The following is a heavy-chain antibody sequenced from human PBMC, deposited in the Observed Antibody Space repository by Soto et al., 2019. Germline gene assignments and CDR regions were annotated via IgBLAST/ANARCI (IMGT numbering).Heavy chain of an antibody. Sequence: SVKVSCKASGGTFISYAISWVRQAPGQGLEWMGGIIPIFGTANYAQKFQGRVTITADESTSTAYMELSSLRSEDTAVYYCARNMYSSSWSEYYYYYYGMDVWGQGTTVTVS. V-gene: IGHV1-69*13. J-gene: IGHJ6*02. CDR1: GGTFISYA. CDR3: ARNMYSSSWSEYYYYYYGMDV. CDR2: IIPIFGTA. D-gene: IGHD6-13*01.